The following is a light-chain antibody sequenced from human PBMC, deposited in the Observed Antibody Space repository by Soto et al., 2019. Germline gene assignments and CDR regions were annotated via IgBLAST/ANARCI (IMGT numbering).Light chain of an antibody. CDR3: QSYDSSRSGVV. Sequence: QSVLTQPPSVSGAPGPRVTISCTGSSSKIGAGYDVHWYQQLPGTAPNLLIYGNSNRPSGVPDRFSVSKSGTSASLAITGLQAEDEAEYYCQSYDSSRSGVVLGGGTKLTVL. CDR2: GNS. CDR1: SSKIGAGYD. J-gene: IGLJ2*01. V-gene: IGLV1-40*01.